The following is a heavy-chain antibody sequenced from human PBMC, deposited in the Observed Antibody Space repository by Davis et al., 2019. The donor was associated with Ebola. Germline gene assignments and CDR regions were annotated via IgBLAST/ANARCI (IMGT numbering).Heavy chain of an antibody. CDR2: INSDGSST. CDR1: GFTFSSYW. D-gene: IGHD5-18*01. CDR3: AREGAMEGGDGMDV. J-gene: IGHJ6*02. Sequence: GESLKISCAASGFTFSSYWMHWVRQAPGKGLVWVSRINSDGSSTNYADSVKGRFTISRDNAKNTLNLQMNSLRAEDTAVYYCAREGAMEGGDGMDVWGQGTTVIVSS. V-gene: IGHV3-74*01.